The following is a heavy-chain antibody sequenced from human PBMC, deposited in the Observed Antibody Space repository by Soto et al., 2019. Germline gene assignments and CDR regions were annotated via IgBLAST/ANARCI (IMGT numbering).Heavy chain of an antibody. D-gene: IGHD3-16*01. CDR1: GGTFSSYS. CDR2: IIPIFGTA. J-gene: IGHJ2*01. CDR3: ARPFQSWPGGWYFDL. Sequence: QVQLVQSGAEVKKPGSSVKVSCKASGGTFSSYSINWVRQAPGQGLEWMGGIIPIFGTANYAQKFQGRVTLTADESTSTAHTELSSLRNEDTAVYYCARPFQSWPGGWYFDLCGRGTLVTVSS. V-gene: IGHV1-69*01.